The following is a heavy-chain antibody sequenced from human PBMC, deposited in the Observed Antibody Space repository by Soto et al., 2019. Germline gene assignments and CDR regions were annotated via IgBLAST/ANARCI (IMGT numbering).Heavy chain of an antibody. D-gene: IGHD3-10*01. Sequence: QVQLQESGPGLVKPSGTLSRTCAVSGGSISSSNWWSWVRQPPGKGLEWIGEIYHSGSTNYNPSLKSRVNISVDKSKNQFSLKLSSVTAADTAVYYCARDPYYYGSGSYYHYYYGMDVWGQGTTVTVSS. CDR3: ARDPYYYGSGSYYHYYYGMDV. V-gene: IGHV4-4*02. J-gene: IGHJ6*02. CDR2: IYHSGST. CDR1: GGSISSSNW.